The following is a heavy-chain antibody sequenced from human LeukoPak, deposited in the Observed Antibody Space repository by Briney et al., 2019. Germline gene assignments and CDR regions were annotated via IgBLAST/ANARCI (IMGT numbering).Heavy chain of an antibody. J-gene: IGHJ3*02. CDR2: ISSSSSYI. V-gene: IGHV3-21*04. CDR1: GFTFSSYS. Sequence: GGSLRLSCAASGFTFSSYSMNWVRQAPGKGLEWVSSISSSSSYIYYADSVKGRFTISRDDSKNMLYLQMNSLRVNDTAVYYCASDSSVDAFDIWGQGTMVTVSS. CDR3: ASDSSVDAFDI. D-gene: IGHD6-19*01.